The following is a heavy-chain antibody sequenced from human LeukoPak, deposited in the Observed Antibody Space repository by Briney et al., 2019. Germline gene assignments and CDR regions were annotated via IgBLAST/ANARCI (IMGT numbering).Heavy chain of an antibody. CDR1: GGSISGSSYY. CDR3: ARRGGIAVH. CDR2: IYYSGST. Sequence: PSETLSLTCTVSGGSISGSSYYWGWIRQPPGKGLEWIGSIYYSGSTYYNPSLKSRVTISVDTSKNQFSLKLSSVTAADTAVYYCARRGGIAVHWGQGTLVTVSS. J-gene: IGHJ4*02. D-gene: IGHD6-19*01. V-gene: IGHV4-39*01.